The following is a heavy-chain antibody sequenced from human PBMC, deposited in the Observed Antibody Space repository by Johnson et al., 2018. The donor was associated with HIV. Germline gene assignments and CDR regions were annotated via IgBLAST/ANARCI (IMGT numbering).Heavy chain of an antibody. CDR1: GFTFSSYG. J-gene: IGHJ3*02. Sequence: QVQLLESGGGVVQPGRSLRLSCAASGFTFSSYGMYWVRQAPGKGLEWVALISYDGSNKKKADSVKGRFTISRDNSKNTVYLQMNSLRSDDTAVYYCARLRGAFDIWGQGTMVTVSS. CDR3: ARLRGAFDI. V-gene: IGHV3-30*03. CDR2: ISYDGSNK. D-gene: IGHD4-17*01.